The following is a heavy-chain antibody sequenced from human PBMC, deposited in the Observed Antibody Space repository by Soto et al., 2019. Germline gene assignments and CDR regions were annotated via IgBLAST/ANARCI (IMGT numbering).Heavy chain of an antibody. CDR1: GGTFSSYA. J-gene: IGHJ4*02. CDR3: ARDIEEMATFDY. Sequence: VTSVKVSCKDSGGTFSSYASSWVRQAPGQGLEWMGGIIPIFGTANYAQKFQGRVTITADKSTSTAYMELSSLRSEDTAVYYCARDIEEMATFDYWGQGTLVTVSS. V-gene: IGHV1-69*06. CDR2: IIPIFGTA. D-gene: IGHD5-12*01.